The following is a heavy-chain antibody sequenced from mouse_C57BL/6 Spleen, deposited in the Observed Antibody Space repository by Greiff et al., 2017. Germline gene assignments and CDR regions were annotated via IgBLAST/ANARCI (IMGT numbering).Heavy chain of an antibody. V-gene: IGHV3-6*01. J-gene: IGHJ2*01. CDR2: ISYDGSN. CDR3: ARDRDDYGYFDY. Sequence: VQLKESGPGLVKPSQSLSLTCSVTGYSITSGYYWNWIRQFPGNKLEWMGYISYDGSNNYNPSLKNRISITRDTSKNQFFLKLNSVTTEDTATYYCARDRDDYGYFDYWGQGTTLTVSS. CDR1: GYSITSGYY. D-gene: IGHD2-4*01.